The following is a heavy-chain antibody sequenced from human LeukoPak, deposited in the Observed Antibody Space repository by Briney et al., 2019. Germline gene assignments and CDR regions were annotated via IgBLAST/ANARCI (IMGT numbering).Heavy chain of an antibody. D-gene: IGHD3-16*02. CDR3: ARGSLDVLFDY. CDR1: GGXISSSNW. J-gene: IGHJ4*02. CDR2: IYHTGSP. Sequence: SETLSLTCAVSGGXISSSNWWSWVRQPPGKGLEWIREIYHTGSPNYNPSLKSRVTISVDKSKNHFSLKLSSVTAADTAVYYCARGSLDVLFDYWGQGTLVTVSS. V-gene: IGHV4-4*02.